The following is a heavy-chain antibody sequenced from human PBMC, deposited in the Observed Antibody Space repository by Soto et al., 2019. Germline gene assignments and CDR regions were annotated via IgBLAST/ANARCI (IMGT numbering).Heavy chain of an antibody. CDR3: AKSATKYPDYYDNSGYYAYGSADY. Sequence: PGEFLRLSCAASGFTFSSYGMHWVRQAPGKGLEGGAVISYDGSNKYYADSVKGRFTISRDNSKNTLYLQMNSLRAEDTAVYYCAKSATKYPDYYDNSGYYAYGSADYWGQGTLVTVS. CDR2: ISYDGSNK. CDR1: GFTFSSYG. J-gene: IGHJ4*02. V-gene: IGHV3-30*18. D-gene: IGHD3-22*01.